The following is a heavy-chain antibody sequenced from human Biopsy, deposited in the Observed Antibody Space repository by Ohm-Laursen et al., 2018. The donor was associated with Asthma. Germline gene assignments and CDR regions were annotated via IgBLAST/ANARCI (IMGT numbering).Heavy chain of an antibody. V-gene: IGHV1-69*13. Sequence: ASVKVSCKPLGGTFNTYVIGWVRQAPGHGLEWMGGINSVFGTTTYPQKFQDRVTITADDSTSTVYMELSSLRSEDTAVDYCARKAGSCISRTCYSLDFWGQGTLVTVSS. CDR3: ARKAGSCISRTCYSLDF. D-gene: IGHD2-2*01. CDR2: INSVFGTT. J-gene: IGHJ4*02. CDR1: GGTFNTYV.